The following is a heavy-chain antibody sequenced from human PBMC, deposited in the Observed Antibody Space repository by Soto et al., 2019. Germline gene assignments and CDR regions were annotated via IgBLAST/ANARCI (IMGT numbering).Heavy chain of an antibody. V-gene: IGHV1-8*01. CDR1: GYTFTSYD. CDR2: MNPNSGNT. Sequence: GASVKVSCKASGYTFTSYDINWVRQATGQGLEWMGWMNPNSGNTGYAQKFQGRVTMTRNTSLSTAYMELSSLRSEDTAVYYCARGPGWDIVVVPAALDAFEIWGKGTMVPVSS. J-gene: IGHJ3*02. CDR3: ARGPGWDIVVVPAALDAFEI. D-gene: IGHD2-2*01.